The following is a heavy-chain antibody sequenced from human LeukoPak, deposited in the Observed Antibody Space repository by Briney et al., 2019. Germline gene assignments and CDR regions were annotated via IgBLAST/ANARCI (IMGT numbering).Heavy chain of an antibody. V-gene: IGHV5-51*01. CDR3: ARPACSSTSCYLYFQH. CDR1: GYSVTSYW. D-gene: IGHD2-2*01. J-gene: IGHJ1*01. CDR2: IYPANSDT. Sequence: GESLKISCKASGYSVTSYWIGWVRQMPGTGLEWMAIIYPANSDTRYSPSFQGQVTISADKSISTAYLQWSSLKASDTAMYYCARPACSSTSCYLYFQHWGQGTLVTVSS.